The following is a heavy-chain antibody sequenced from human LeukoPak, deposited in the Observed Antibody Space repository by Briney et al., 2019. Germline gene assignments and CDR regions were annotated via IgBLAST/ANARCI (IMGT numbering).Heavy chain of an antibody. Sequence: PGVTLRLSCAASVFTFSSDSMIWVREDSGKGREWGSYVSSSSSALYYTDSVKGRFTISRDNAKNSLYLQMNSLRDEDTAVYYCGWRGGLDVWGQGTTVTVSS. CDR3: GWRGGLDV. D-gene: IGHD2-15*01. CDR2: VSSSSSAL. CDR1: VFTFSSDS. V-gene: IGHV3-48*02. J-gene: IGHJ6*02.